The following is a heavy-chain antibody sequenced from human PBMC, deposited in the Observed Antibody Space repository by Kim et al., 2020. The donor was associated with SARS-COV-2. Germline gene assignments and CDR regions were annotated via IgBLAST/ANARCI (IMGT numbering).Heavy chain of an antibody. J-gene: IGHJ4*02. V-gene: IGHV3-23*01. Sequence: GGSLRLSCAASGFTFSNYGMSWVRQAPGKGLDWVSAISAGATSTNYADSVKGRFSISRDNSKNTLYLQMTSLRVEDTALYYCVRTDSAYTYGTPLHWGQGTLVTVSS. D-gene: IGHD3-22*01. CDR2: ISAGATST. CDR3: VRTDSAYTYGTPLH. CDR1: GFTFSNYG.